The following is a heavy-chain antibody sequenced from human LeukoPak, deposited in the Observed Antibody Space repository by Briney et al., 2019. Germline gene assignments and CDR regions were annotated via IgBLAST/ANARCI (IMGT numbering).Heavy chain of an antibody. CDR1: GFTFSSYW. J-gene: IGHJ4*02. CDR2: IKQDGSET. CDR3: ARDYYDILTGSYKAFDY. D-gene: IGHD3-9*01. Sequence: GGSLRLSCAASGFTFSSYWMSWVRQAPGKGLEWVANIKQDGSETYYVDSVKGRFTISRDNAKNSLHLQMNGLRAEDTAVYYCARDYYDILTGSYKAFDYWGQGTLVTVSS. V-gene: IGHV3-7*01.